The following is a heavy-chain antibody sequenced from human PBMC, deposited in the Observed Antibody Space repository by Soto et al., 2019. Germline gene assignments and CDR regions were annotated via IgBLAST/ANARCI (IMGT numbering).Heavy chain of an antibody. Sequence: QITLRESGPTLVKPTQTLTLTCNFSWFSLTTFGVGVGWIRQTPGNDMEWIAFIYWNEDKRYSTFLNNRLTITMDTAKNQVVLAVTDMDPVDPAIYYCVHRGWAGQQIDVWGQGTLVTVSS. J-gene: IGHJ1*01. D-gene: IGHD1-26*01. CDR3: VHRGWAGQQIDV. CDR1: WFSLTTFGVG. CDR2: IYWNEDK. V-gene: IGHV2-5*01.